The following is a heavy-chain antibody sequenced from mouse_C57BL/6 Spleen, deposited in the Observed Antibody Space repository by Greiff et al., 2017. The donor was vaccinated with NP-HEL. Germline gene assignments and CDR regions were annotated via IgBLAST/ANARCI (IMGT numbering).Heavy chain of an antibody. CDR3: ARSLLLRTGSAY. J-gene: IGHJ3*01. D-gene: IGHD1-2*01. CDR2: ISSGSSTI. CDR1: GFTFSDYG. V-gene: IGHV5-17*01. Sequence: EVQGVESGGGLVKPGGSLKLSCAASGFTFSDYGMHWVRQAPEKGLEWVAYISSGSSTIYYADTVKGRFTISRDNAKNTLFLQMTSLRSEDTAMYYCARSLLLRTGSAYWGQGTLVTVSA.